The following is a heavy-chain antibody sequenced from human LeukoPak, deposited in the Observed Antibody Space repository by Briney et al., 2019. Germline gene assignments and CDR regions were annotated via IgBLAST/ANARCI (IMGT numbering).Heavy chain of an antibody. J-gene: IGHJ4*02. D-gene: IGHD5-24*01. CDR1: GFSFPYG. CDR3: AKSGYNRFDY. Sequence: PGGSLRLSCEASGFSFPYGMSWVRQAPGKGLEWVSGITNSGENTYYADSVKGRFTISRDNSKNTLFLEMNSLRVEDTAVYYCAKSGYNRFDYWGQGTRVTVSS. CDR2: ITNSGENT. V-gene: IGHV3-23*01.